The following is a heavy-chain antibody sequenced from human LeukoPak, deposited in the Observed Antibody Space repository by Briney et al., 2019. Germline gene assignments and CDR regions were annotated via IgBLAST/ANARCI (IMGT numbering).Heavy chain of an antibody. CDR3: ARDGSVDMGFGEANDY. V-gene: IGHV1-2*02. D-gene: IGHD3-10*01. CDR2: IYPNSGGT. Sequence: GASVKVSCKASAYTFTGYYMHWVRQAPGQGLEWMGWIYPNSGGTNYAQKFQGRVTMTRDTSISTAYMELSRLRSDDTAVYYCARDGSVDMGFGEANDYWGQGTLVTVSS. CDR1: AYTFTGYY. J-gene: IGHJ4*02.